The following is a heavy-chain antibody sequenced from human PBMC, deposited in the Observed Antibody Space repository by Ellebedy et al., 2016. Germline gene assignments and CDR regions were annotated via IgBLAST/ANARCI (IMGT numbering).Heavy chain of an antibody. D-gene: IGHD3-10*01. Sequence: SETLSLTCSVSGGSISTYYWNWVRRPPGKGLEWIGHIDYRGDTNYSPSVTSPVSISVDTSRNQLSLKLHSVTAADTAFYYCARDTYYYDSGTSHNNIFDIWGQGTMVTVSS. J-gene: IGHJ3*02. CDR2: IDYRGDT. CDR1: GGSISTYY. V-gene: IGHV4-59*01. CDR3: ARDTYYYDSGTSHNNIFDI.